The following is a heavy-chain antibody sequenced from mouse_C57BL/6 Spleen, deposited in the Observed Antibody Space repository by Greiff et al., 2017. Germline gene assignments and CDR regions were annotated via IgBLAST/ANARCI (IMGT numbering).Heavy chain of an antibody. D-gene: IGHD1-1*01. CDR2: IRLKSDNYET. V-gene: IGHV6-3*01. J-gene: IGHJ4*01. CDR3: TRGVDAMGY. CDR1: GFTFSNYW. Sequence: EVNVVESGGGLVQPGGSMKLSCVASGFTFSNYWMNWVRQSPETGLEWVAQIRLKSDNYETHYSESVKGRFTISRDDSNSSVYQQMNNISAEDAGIYYCTRGVDAMGYWGQGTSVTVSS.